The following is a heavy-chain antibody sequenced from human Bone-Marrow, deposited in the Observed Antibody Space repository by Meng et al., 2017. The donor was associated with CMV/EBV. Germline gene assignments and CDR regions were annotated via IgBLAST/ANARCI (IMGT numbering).Heavy chain of an antibody. CDR3: TRVKGWSPYYSDYGMDV. J-gene: IGHJ6*02. CDR2: ISSGGSTI. D-gene: IGHD3-3*01. V-gene: IGHV3-11*01. CDR1: GFTLSDYY. Sequence: GGSLRLSCVASGFTLSDYYMSWIRQAPGKGLEWVSYISSGGSTIYYADSVKGRFTISRDNAKNSLYLQMNNLRADDTAVYYCTRVKGWSPYYSDYGMDVWGQGTTVTVSS.